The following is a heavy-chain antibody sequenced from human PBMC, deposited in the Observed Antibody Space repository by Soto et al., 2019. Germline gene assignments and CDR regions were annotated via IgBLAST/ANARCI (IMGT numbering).Heavy chain of an antibody. J-gene: IGHJ4*02. CDR2: ITDSGSGT. V-gene: IGHV3-23*01. CDR1: GFNFSRHS. Sequence: GGSLRLSCAASGFNFSRHSMSWVRQAPGKGLEWVSAITDSGSGTHYADFVKGRFTISRDNSKNTLYLQLNSLRAEDTAVYYCAKDLSVVFDYWGQGTLVTVSS. D-gene: IGHD2-15*01. CDR3: AKDLSVVFDY.